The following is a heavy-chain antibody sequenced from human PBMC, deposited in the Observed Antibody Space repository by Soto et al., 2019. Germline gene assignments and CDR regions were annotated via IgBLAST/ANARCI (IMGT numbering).Heavy chain of an antibody. Sequence: EVQLLESGGGLVQPGGSLRLSCAASGFTFSSYAMSWVRQAPGKGLEWVSAISGSGGSTYYADSVTGRFTISRDNSKNTLYLQMNSLRAEDTAVHYCAKESACSGGSCYSGWFDPWGQGTLVTVSS. D-gene: IGHD2-15*01. CDR2: ISGSGGST. CDR3: AKESACSGGSCYSGWFDP. J-gene: IGHJ5*02. V-gene: IGHV3-23*01. CDR1: GFTFSSYA.